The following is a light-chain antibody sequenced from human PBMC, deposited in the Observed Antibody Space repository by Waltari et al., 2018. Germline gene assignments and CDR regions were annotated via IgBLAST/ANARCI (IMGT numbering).Light chain of an antibody. CDR2: DVS. CDR1: SSDVGGYNY. V-gene: IGLV2-11*01. J-gene: IGLJ1*01. Sequence: QSALTQPRSVSGSPGQSVTISCTGTSSDVGGYNYGSWYQQHPGKAPKLMIYDVSKRPSGVPYRFSGSKSGNTASLTISGLQAEDEADYYCCSYAGSYTYVFGTGTKVTVL. CDR3: CSYAGSYTYV.